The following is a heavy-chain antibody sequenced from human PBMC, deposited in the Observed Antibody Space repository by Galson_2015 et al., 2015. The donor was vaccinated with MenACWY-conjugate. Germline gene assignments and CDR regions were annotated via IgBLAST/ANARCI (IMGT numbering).Heavy chain of an antibody. V-gene: IGHV1-2*06. Sequence: SVKVSCKASGYTFTGYYMHWLRQTPGHGFEWMGRINTHDGGAKFAQKFQGRVIMTRDASRNTVYMELLSLRSDDTAVYFCARDKRDPIVALANDFDCWGQGTLVTVSS. CDR3: ARDKRDPIVALANDFDC. CDR1: GYTFTGYY. J-gene: IGHJ4*02. CDR2: INTHDGGA. D-gene: IGHD2-21*01.